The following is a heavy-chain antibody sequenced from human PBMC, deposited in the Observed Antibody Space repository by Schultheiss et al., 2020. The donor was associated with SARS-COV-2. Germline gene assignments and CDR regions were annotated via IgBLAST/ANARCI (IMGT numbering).Heavy chain of an antibody. V-gene: IGHV3-9*01. CDR3: ARDRRIGGYYYYYGMDV. J-gene: IGHJ6*02. CDR2: ISWNSGSI. CDR1: GLTFDDDA. Sequence: GGSLRLSCAASGLTFDDDAMHWVRQAPGKGLEWVSGISWNSGSIGYADSVKGRFSISRDNAKNSLYVQMSSLRADDTALYYCARDRRIGGYYYYYGMDVWGQGTTVTVSS.